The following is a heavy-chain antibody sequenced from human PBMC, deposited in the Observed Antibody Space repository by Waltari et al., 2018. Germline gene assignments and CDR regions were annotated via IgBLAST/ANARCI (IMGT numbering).Heavy chain of an antibody. CDR2: VKTNAGNP. CDR3: ARDIILGDGYNDAFDI. D-gene: IGHD3-16*01. CDR1: GYTFTSYA. Sequence: QVQLVQSGSELKKPGASVKVSCKASGYTFTSYAMNWVRQAPGQGLEWMGWVKTNAGNPTDAQSFTGRFGFSLDTSGSTAYLQISSLKAEDTAVYYCARDIILGDGYNDAFDIWGQGTMVTVSS. V-gene: IGHV7-4-1*02. J-gene: IGHJ3*02.